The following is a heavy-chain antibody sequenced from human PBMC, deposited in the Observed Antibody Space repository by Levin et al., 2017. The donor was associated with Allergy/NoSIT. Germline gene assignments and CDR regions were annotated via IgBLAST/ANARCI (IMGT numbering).Heavy chain of an antibody. J-gene: IGHJ5*02. CDR3: AGSGSYYYWFDP. Sequence: SETLSLTCTVSGGSISSGDYYWSWIRQPPGKGLEWIGYIYYSGSTYYNPSLKSRVTISVDTSKNQFSLKLSSVTAADTAVYYCAGSGSYYYWFDPWGQGTLVTVSS. CDR2: IYYSGST. D-gene: IGHD1-26*01. V-gene: IGHV4-30-4*01. CDR1: GGSISSGDYY.